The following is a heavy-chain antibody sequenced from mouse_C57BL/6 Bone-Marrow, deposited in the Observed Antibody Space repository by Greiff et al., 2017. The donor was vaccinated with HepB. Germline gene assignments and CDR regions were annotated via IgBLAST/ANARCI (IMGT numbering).Heavy chain of an antibody. Sequence: QVQLQQSDAELVKPGASVKISCKASGYTFTDYTIHWMKQRPEQGLEWIGYIYPRDGSTKYNEKFKDKATLTGDKSSSTAYMQLNSLTSEDSAVYFCGRRVGYYAMDCWGRGTSVTVSS. V-gene: IGHV1-78*01. D-gene: IGHD1-1*02. CDR1: GYTFTDYT. CDR2: IYPRDGST. CDR3: GRRVGYYAMDC. J-gene: IGHJ4*01.